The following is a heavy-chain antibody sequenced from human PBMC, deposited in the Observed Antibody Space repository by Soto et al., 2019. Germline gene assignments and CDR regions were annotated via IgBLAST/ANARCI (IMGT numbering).Heavy chain of an antibody. D-gene: IGHD3-9*01. CDR1: GFTFDDYA. J-gene: IGHJ4*02. Sequence: GGSLRLSCAASGFTFDDYAMHWVRQAPGKGLEWVSGISWNSGSIGYADSVKGRFTISRDNAKNSLYLQMNSLRAEDTALYYCPKDHILTGYYPYYFDYWGQGTLVTVSS. CDR2: ISWNSGSI. CDR3: PKDHILTGYYPYYFDY. V-gene: IGHV3-9*01.